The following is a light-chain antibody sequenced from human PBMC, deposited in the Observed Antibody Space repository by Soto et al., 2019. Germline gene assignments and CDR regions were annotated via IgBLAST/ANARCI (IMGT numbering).Light chain of an antibody. J-gene: IGLJ2*01. V-gene: IGLV2-14*01. CDR3: SSYTSNSVV. Sequence: QSALTQPASVSGSPGQSITISCTGPSSDVGGYEFVSWYQQSPGKAPTLMIYEVSDRLSGVSHRFSGSKSGNTASLTISGLQAEDEADYYCSSYTSNSVVFGGGTKLTVL. CDR1: SSDVGGYEF. CDR2: EVS.